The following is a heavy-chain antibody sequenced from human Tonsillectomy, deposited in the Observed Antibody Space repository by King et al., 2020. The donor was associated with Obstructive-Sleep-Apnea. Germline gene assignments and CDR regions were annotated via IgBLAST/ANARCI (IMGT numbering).Heavy chain of an antibody. J-gene: IGHJ6*02. V-gene: IGHV3-9*01. D-gene: IGHD4-17*01. CDR1: GFTFENHA. CDR3: VTDHGLTVTHGLDV. Sequence: VQLVESGGGLVQPGRSLRLSCAASGFTFENHAMHWVRQTPGKGREWVSGISWNSGSISYADTVKGRFTVSRDNAKNSLHLQMNSLRAEDTALYYCVTDHGLTVTHGLDVWGQGTTVTVSS. CDR2: ISWNSGSI.